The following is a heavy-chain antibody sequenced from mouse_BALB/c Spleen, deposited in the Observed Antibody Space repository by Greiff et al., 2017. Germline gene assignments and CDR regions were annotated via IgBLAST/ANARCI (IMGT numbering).Heavy chain of an antibody. CDR3: ARDYGNYAWFAD. CDR2: INPGSGGT. CDR1: GYAFTNYL. Sequence: VKLQESGAELVRPGTSVKVSCTASGYAFTNYLIEWVKQRPGQGLEWIGVINPGSGGTNYNEKFKGKATLTADKSSSTAYMQLSSLTSDDSAVYFCARDYGNYAWFADWGQGTLVTVSA. D-gene: IGHD2-1*01. J-gene: IGHJ3*01. V-gene: IGHV1-54*01.